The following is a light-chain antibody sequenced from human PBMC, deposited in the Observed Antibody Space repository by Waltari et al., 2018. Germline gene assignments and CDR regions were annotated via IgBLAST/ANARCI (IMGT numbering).Light chain of an antibody. CDR3: SSHGGSNNFYV. CDR2: ELS. J-gene: IGLJ1*01. V-gene: IGLV2-8*01. Sequence: QSALTQPPSASGSPGQSVTISCTGTSSAVGGYTSVSWYQQHPGKAPQLMIYELSERPSGVPDRFSGSKSGNTASLTVSGLQAEDEADYYCSSHGGSNNFYVFGSGTKVTVL. CDR1: SSAVGGYTS.